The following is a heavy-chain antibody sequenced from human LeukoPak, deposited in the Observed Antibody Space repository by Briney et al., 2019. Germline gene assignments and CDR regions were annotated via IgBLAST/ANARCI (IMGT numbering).Heavy chain of an antibody. CDR1: GGSFSGYY. Sequence: PSETLSLTCAVYGGSFSGYYWSWIRQPPGKGLEWIGEINHSGSTNYNPSLKSRVTISVDTSKNQFSLKLSSVTDAATAVYYCARARGVAAGYHYQYGMDVWGQGTTVTVSS. J-gene: IGHJ6*02. V-gene: IGHV4-34*01. CDR3: ARARGVAAGYHYQYGMDV. CDR2: INHSGST. D-gene: IGHD6-13*01.